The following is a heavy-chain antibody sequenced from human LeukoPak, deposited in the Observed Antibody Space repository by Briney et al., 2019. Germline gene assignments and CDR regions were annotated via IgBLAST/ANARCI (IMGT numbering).Heavy chain of an antibody. D-gene: IGHD2-2*02. J-gene: IGHJ6*02. CDR2: IWYDGSNK. CDR1: GFTFSSYG. V-gene: IGHV3-30*02. CDR3: AKDGYCSSTSCYTEVHYGMDV. Sequence: GGSLRLSCAASGFTFSSYGMHWVRQAPGKGLEWVAVIWYDGSNKYYADSVKGRFTISRDNSKNTLYLQMNSLRAEDTAVYYCAKDGYCSSTSCYTEVHYGMDVWGQGTTVTVSS.